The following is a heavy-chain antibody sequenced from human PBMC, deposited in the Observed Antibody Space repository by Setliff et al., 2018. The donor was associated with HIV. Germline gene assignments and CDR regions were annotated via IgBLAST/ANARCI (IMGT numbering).Heavy chain of an antibody. CDR2: INPSSTST. Sequence: ASVKVSCKASGYTFTSYPMHWVRQAPGQGLEWMGVINPSSTSTNYAQRFQGRVTMTRDTSTSTVYMELSSLRSEDTAVYYCARDHMSVGAWVGATSRGLFQHWGQGTLVTVSS. V-gene: IGHV1-46*01. CDR3: ARDHMSVGAWVGATSRGLFQH. J-gene: IGHJ1*01. CDR1: GYTFTSYP. D-gene: IGHD1-26*01.